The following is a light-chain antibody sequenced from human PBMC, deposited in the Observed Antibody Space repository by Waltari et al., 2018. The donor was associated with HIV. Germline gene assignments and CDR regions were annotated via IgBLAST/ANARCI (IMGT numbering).Light chain of an antibody. CDR1: SSDVGGYNY. CDR2: DVN. Sequence: QSALTQPRSVSGSPGQSVTISCTGTSSDVGGYNYVSWYQQHPGKAPKLMIYDVNKRPSGFPDLFAGSKSCNTASLTISGLQAEDEADYYCCSYGGSFFYVFGTGTKVTVL. J-gene: IGLJ1*01. CDR3: CSYGGSFFYV. V-gene: IGLV2-11*01.